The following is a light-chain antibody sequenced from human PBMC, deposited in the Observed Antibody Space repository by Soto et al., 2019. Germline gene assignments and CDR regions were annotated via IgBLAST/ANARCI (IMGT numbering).Light chain of an antibody. J-gene: IGKJ4*01. Sequence: EIVMTQSPASLSVSPGERGTLSCRAGQTINNKLAWYQQQPGHAPRLLIYGPSTRATGVPARFSGSGSGTEFILTISSLQSEDFVVYYCKQYNNWPLTFGGGTKVEIK. CDR3: KQYNNWPLT. CDR1: QTINNK. CDR2: GPS. V-gene: IGKV3-15*01.